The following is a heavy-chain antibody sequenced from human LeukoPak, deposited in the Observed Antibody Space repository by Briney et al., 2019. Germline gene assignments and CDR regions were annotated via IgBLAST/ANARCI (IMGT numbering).Heavy chain of an antibody. Sequence: GGSLRLSCAASGFTFSSYAMSWVRQAPGKGREWVSAISGSGGSTYYADSVKGRFTISRDNSKNTLYLQMNSLRAEDTAVYYCAKDSVLRYFDWLSRGTLDYWGQGTLVTVSS. CDR3: AKDSVLRYFDWLSRGTLDY. D-gene: IGHD3-9*01. CDR1: GFTFSSYA. V-gene: IGHV3-23*01. CDR2: ISGSGGST. J-gene: IGHJ4*02.